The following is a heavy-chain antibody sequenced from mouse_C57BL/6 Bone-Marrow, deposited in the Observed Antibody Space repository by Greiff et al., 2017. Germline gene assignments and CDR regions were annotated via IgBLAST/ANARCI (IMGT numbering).Heavy chain of an antibody. CDR3: AIGDYYGSSYYAMDY. J-gene: IGHJ4*01. D-gene: IGHD1-1*01. Sequence: QVQLQQPGAELVKPGASVKVSCKASGYTFTSYWMHWVKQRPGQGLEWIGRIHPSDSDTNYNQKFKGKATLTVDKSSSTAYMQLSSLPSEDSAVYYCAIGDYYGSSYYAMDYWGQGTSVTVSS. V-gene: IGHV1-74*01. CDR1: GYTFTSYW. CDR2: IHPSDSDT.